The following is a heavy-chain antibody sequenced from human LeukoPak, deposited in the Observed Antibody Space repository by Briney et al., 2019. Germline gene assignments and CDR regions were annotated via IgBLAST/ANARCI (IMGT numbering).Heavy chain of an antibody. CDR1: GFTFGDYA. V-gene: IGHV3-49*03. Sequence: GGSLRLSCTASGFTFGDYAMSWFRQAPGKGLEWVGFIRSKAYGGTTEYAASVKGRFTISRDDSKSIAYLQMNSLKTEDTAVYYCTREVTDILTGYYMSYFDYWGQGTLVTVSS. J-gene: IGHJ4*02. CDR3: TREVTDILTGYYMSYFDY. CDR2: IRSKAYGGTT. D-gene: IGHD3-9*01.